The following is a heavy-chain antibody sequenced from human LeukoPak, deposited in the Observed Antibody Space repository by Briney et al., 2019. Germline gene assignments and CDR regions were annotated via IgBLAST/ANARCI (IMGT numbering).Heavy chain of an antibody. CDR2: ISSSSYI. Sequence: GGSLRLSCAASGFTFSSYSMNWVGQAPGKGLEWVSSISSSSYIYYADSVKGRLTISRDSSKNTLFLQMNRLRPEDAAVYYCAKAPVTTCRGAFCYPFDYWGLGTLVTVSS. V-gene: IGHV3-21*04. D-gene: IGHD2-15*01. J-gene: IGHJ4*02. CDR3: AKAPVTTCRGAFCYPFDY. CDR1: GFTFSSYS.